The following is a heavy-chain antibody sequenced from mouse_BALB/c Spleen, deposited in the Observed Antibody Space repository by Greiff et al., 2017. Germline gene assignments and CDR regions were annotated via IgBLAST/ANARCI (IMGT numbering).Heavy chain of an antibody. D-gene: IGHD2-10*01. V-gene: IGHV5-4*02. CDR2: ISDGGSYT. J-gene: IGHJ3*01. CDR3: AREEAYYGNPWFAY. CDR1: GFTFSDYY. Sequence: EVKLVESGGGLVKPGGSLKLSCAASGFTFSDYYMYWVRQTPEKRLEWVATISDGGSYTYYPDSVKGRFTISRDNAKNNLYLQMSSLKSEDTAMYYCAREEAYYGNPWFAYWGQGTLVTVSA.